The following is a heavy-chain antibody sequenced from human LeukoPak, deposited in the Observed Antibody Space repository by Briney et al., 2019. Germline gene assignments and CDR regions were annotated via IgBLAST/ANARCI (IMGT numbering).Heavy chain of an antibody. V-gene: IGHV5-51*01. Sequence: GESLKISCKGSGYSFTSYWIGWVRQMPGKGLEWMGIIYPGDSDTRYSPSFQGQVTISADKSISTAYLQWSSLKASDTAMYYCARQGPSGWEPGPHFDYWGQGTLVTVSS. D-gene: IGHD6-19*01. CDR3: ARQGPSGWEPGPHFDY. J-gene: IGHJ4*02. CDR1: GYSFTSYW. CDR2: IYPGDSDT.